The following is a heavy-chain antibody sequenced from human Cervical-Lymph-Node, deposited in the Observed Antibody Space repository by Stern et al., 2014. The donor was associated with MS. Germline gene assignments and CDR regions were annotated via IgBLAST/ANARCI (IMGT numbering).Heavy chain of an antibody. D-gene: IGHD6-19*01. CDR1: GYTFTSYG. CDR3: ARGIAVAED. V-gene: IGHV1-18*04. J-gene: IGHJ4*02. Sequence: VQLVESGAEVKKPGASVRVTCKASGYTFTSYGISWVRQAPGQGLEWMGWISAYNGHANYTQKLQGRATMTRDTSTSTAYMELRSLRSDDTAVYYCARGIAVAEDWGQGTQVTVSS. CDR2: ISAYNGHA.